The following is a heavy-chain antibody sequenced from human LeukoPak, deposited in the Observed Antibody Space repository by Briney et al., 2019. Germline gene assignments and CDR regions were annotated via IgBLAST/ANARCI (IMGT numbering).Heavy chain of an antibody. CDR1: GGSISSSSYY. CDR2: IYYSGST. D-gene: IGHD3-16*01. J-gene: IGHJ4*02. V-gene: IGHV4-39*07. CDR3: ARIMITFGGVPERNFDY. Sequence: SETLSLTCTVSGGSISSSSYYWGWIRQPPGKGLEWIGSIYYSGSTYYNPSLKSRVTISVDTSKNQFSLKLSSVTAADTAVYYCARIMITFGGVPERNFDYWGQGTLVTVSS.